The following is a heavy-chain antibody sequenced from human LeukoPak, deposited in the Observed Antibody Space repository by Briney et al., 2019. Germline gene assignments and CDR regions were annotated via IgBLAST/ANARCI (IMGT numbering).Heavy chain of an antibody. CDR3: AKEGDSTGYYDYFDY. CDR2: ISGSGGNT. Sequence: PGGSLRLSCAASGFTCSTYAMSWVRQAPGKGLEWVSTISGSGGNTYYADSVKGRFTISRDNSKNTLYLQMNSLRAEDTAVYYCAKEGDSTGYYDYFDYWGQGTLVTVSS. D-gene: IGHD3-22*01. V-gene: IGHV3-23*01. J-gene: IGHJ4*02. CDR1: GFTCSTYA.